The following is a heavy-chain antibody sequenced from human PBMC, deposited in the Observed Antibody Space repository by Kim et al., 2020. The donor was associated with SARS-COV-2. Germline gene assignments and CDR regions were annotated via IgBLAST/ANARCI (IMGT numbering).Heavy chain of an antibody. CDR3: AKDRNRLIVGSGSLDY. Sequence: DSVQGRFTISRDNSKNTLYLQMSSLRPEDTAVFYCAKDRNRLIVGSGSLDYWGQGTPVTVFS. V-gene: IGHV3-23*01. J-gene: IGHJ4*02. D-gene: IGHD1-26*01.